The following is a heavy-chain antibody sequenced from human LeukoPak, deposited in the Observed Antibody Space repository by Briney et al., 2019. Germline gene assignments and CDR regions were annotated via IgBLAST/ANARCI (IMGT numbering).Heavy chain of an antibody. CDR2: IIPILGIA. CDR3: AGEGYSYVGSPAGYYGMDV. V-gene: IGHV1-69*04. D-gene: IGHD5-18*01. CDR1: GGTFSSYA. J-gene: IGHJ6*02. Sequence: SVKVSCKASGGTFSSYAISWVRQAPGQGLEWMGRIIPILGIANYAQKFQGRVTITADKSTSTAYMELSSLRSEDTAVYYCAGEGYSYVGSPAGYYGMDVWGQGTTVTVSS.